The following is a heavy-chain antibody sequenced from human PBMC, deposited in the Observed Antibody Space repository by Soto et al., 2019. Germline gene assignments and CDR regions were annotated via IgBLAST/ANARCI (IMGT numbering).Heavy chain of an antibody. D-gene: IGHD3-22*01. V-gene: IGHV3-66*01. J-gene: IGHJ2*01. CDR2: IYSGGST. CDR3: ARAPTGYYDSSGYYYNYWYFDL. Sequence: GGSLRLSCAASGFTVSSHYMSWVRQAPGKGLECVSVIYSGGSTYYADSVKAGFTISRDNSKNTLYLQMNSLRAEDTAVYYCARAPTGYYDSSGYYYNYWYFDLWGRGTLVTVSS. CDR1: GFTVSSHY.